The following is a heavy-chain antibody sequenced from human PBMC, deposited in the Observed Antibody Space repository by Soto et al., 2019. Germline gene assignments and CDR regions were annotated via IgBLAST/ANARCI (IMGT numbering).Heavy chain of an antibody. Sequence: SETLSLTCAVSVYSISSGYYLGWIRQPPGKGLEWLGSIFHSGTTYDNPSLKSRVTISVDMSKNQFSLKLTSVTAADTAVYYCARLLDDSRGYYYFDYWGQGTLVTVSS. D-gene: IGHD3-22*01. CDR1: VYSISSGYY. CDR2: IFHSGTT. J-gene: IGHJ4*02. V-gene: IGHV4-38-2*01. CDR3: ARLLDDSRGYYYFDY.